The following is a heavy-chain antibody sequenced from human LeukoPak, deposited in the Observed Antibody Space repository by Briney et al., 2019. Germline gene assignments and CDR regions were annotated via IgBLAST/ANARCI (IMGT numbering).Heavy chain of an antibody. Sequence: KFQGRVTITRDTSASTAYMELSSLRSEDTAVYYCARGKGYYDSSGLDYWGQGTLVTVSS. D-gene: IGHD3-22*01. V-gene: IGHV1-3*01. J-gene: IGHJ4*02. CDR3: ARGKGYYDSSGLDY.